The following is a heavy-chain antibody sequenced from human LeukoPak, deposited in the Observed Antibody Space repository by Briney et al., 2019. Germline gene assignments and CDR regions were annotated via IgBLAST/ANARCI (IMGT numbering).Heavy chain of an antibody. J-gene: IGHJ4*02. V-gene: IGHV3-23*01. Sequence: GGSLRLSCAASGFTFSSYAMSWVRQAPGKGLEWVSAISGSGGSTYYADSVKGRFTISRDNSKNTLYLQMNSLRAEDTAVYYCARALGYFDWLLSYWGQGTLVTVSS. CDR1: GFTFSSYA. CDR3: ARALGYFDWLLSY. D-gene: IGHD3-9*01. CDR2: ISGSGGST.